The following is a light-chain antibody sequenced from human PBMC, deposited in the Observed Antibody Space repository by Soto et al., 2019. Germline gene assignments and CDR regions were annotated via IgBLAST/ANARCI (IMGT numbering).Light chain of an antibody. CDR3: QQYNNWNT. CDR2: GAS. CDR1: QSVSSN. Sequence: EIVMTQSPATLSVSPGERATLSCRASQSVSSNLAWYQQKPGQPPRLLIYGASTRATGIPARFSGSGSGTEFNLTISSLQSEDFAVYYCQQYNNWNTFGQGTKLEIK. J-gene: IGKJ2*01. V-gene: IGKV3-15*01.